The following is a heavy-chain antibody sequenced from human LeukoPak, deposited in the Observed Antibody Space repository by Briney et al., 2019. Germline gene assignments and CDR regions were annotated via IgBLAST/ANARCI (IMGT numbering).Heavy chain of an antibody. D-gene: IGHD1-1*01. J-gene: IGHJ5*02. CDR1: GVSISSYY. CDR2: ISYSGST. Sequence: PSDTLSLTCTVSGVSISSYYWSWIRQPPGKGLEWIGYISYSGSTNFNPSLKSRVTISVDTSKNQFSLKLSSVTAADTAVYYCAREGTAGTNLNWFDPWGQGTLVTVSS. CDR3: AREGTAGTNLNWFDP. V-gene: IGHV4-59*01.